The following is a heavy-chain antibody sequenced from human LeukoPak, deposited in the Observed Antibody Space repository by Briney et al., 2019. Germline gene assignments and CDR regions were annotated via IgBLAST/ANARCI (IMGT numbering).Heavy chain of an antibody. V-gene: IGHV3-15*01. CDR2: IKSKTDGGTT. Sequence: GGSLRLSCAASGFTFSDAWMSWVRQAPGKGLEWVGLIKSKTDGGTTDFAAPVKGRFTISRDDSKTTVYLQMNSLRAEDTAVYYCAKALGYRYGPNDAFDIWGQGTMVTVSS. CDR3: AKALGYRYGPNDAFDI. J-gene: IGHJ3*02. D-gene: IGHD5-18*01. CDR1: GFTFSDAW.